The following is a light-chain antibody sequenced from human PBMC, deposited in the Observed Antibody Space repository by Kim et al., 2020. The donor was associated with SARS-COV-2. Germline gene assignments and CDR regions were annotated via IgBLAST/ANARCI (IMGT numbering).Light chain of an antibody. Sequence: DIQMTQSPSTLSASVGDRVTITCRASQSISTWLAWYQQKPGKAPELLMYDASRLQSGVPSRFSGSGSGTEFTLTISSLQPGDFATYYCQQYDSYSRTFGQGTKVDIK. V-gene: IGKV1-5*01. J-gene: IGKJ2*01. CDR2: DAS. CDR1: QSISTW. CDR3: QQYDSYSRT.